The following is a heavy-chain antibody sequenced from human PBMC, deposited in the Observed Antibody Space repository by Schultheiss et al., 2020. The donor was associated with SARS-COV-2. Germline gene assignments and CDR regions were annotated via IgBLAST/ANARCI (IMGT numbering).Heavy chain of an antibody. CDR3: ARDLTGDGDYAQGWEY. Sequence: GGSLRLSCAASGFTVSTNYMSWVRQTPEKGLEWVSGIGFSGGSTYYADSVKGRFTISRDNSKNTLYLQMNSLRSDDTAVYYCARDLTGDGDYAQGWEYWGQGTLVTVSS. CDR2: IGFSGGST. CDR1: GFTVSTNY. J-gene: IGHJ4*02. V-gene: IGHV3-53*05. D-gene: IGHD4-17*01.